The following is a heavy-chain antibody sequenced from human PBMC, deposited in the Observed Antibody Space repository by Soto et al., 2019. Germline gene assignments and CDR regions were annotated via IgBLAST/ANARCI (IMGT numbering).Heavy chain of an antibody. CDR2: IYYSGST. J-gene: IGHJ5*02. V-gene: IGHV4-31*03. CDR1: GGSISSGGYY. Sequence: SETLSLTCTVSGGSISSGGYYWSWIRQHPGKGLEWIGYIYYSGSTYYNPSLKSRVTISVDTSKNQFSLKLSSVTAADTAVYYCARARGLRLRSYNWFDPWGQGTLVTVSS. CDR3: ARARGLRLRSYNWFDP. D-gene: IGHD4-17*01.